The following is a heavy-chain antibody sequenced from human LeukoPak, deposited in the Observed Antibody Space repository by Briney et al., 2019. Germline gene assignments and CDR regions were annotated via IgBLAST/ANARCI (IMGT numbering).Heavy chain of an antibody. CDR1: GYSISSGYY. Sequence: SETLSLTCTVSGYSISSGYYWGWIRPPPGKGLEWIGSIYHSGSTYYNPSLKSRVTISVDTSKNQFSLKLSSVTAADTAVYYCARDTYSPPGYWGQGTLVTVSS. J-gene: IGHJ4*02. D-gene: IGHD2-21*01. CDR3: ARDTYSPPGY. V-gene: IGHV4-38-2*02. CDR2: IYHSGST.